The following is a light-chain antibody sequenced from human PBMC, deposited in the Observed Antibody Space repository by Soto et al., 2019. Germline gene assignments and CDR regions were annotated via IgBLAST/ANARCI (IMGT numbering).Light chain of an antibody. Sequence: QSALTQPRSVSGSPGQSVTISCTGTSSDVGGYNYVSWYQHHPGKAPKLIVYDVTQRPSGIPDRFSGSKSGNTASLTISGLQPDDEADYHCCSYADNYFYVFGGGTQLTVL. V-gene: IGLV2-11*01. J-gene: IGLJ7*01. CDR1: SSDVGGYNY. CDR3: CSYADNYFYV. CDR2: DVT.